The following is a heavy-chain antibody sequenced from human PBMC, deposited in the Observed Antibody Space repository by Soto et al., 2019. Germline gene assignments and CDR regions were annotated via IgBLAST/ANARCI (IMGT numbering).Heavy chain of an antibody. J-gene: IGHJ4*02. V-gene: IGHV4-34*01. D-gene: IGHD3-3*01. CDR1: GGSFDGYY. CDR2: IHHSGST. Sequence: SETLSLTCALYGGSFDGYYWSWIRQSPGKGLEWIGEIHHSGSTKYNPSLKSRVSLSVDTSTKQFSLKMTSMTAADRGVYYCARGADSWSGYLCWGQGTPVTVSS. CDR3: ARGADSWSGYLC.